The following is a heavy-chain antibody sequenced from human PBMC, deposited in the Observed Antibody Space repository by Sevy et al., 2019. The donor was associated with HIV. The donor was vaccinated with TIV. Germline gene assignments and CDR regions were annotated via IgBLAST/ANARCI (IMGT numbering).Heavy chain of an antibody. J-gene: IGHJ2*01. V-gene: IGHV1-69*10. CDR2: IIPILGTV. D-gene: IGHD2-21*02. CDR3: ARDKYGDFLGLFNL. CDR1: GGTFSSFA. Sequence: ASVKVSCKASGGTFSSFAINWVRQAPGQGLEWMGGIIPILGTVSYAQKFQGRVTITADKSVNIAYMELSSLRSEDTAVYYCARDKYGDFLGLFNLWGRGTLVTVSS.